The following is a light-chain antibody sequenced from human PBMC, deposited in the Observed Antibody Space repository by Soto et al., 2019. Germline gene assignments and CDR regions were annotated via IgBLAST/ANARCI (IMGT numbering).Light chain of an antibody. CDR2: EAS. J-gene: IGKJ1*01. Sequence: DIQMTQSPSTLSGSVGDRATITCRASQTISSWLAWYQQKPGKAPKLLIYEASRLESGVPSRISGSGSGTEFTLTISSLQPDDFATYYCQQYTSYPWTFGQGTKVDI. CDR1: QTISSW. V-gene: IGKV1-5*03. CDR3: QQYTSYPWT.